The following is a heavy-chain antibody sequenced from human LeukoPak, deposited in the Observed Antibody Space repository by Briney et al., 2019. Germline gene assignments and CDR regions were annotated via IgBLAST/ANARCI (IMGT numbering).Heavy chain of an antibody. CDR3: AREGLSIMGY. D-gene: IGHD2/OR15-2a*01. CDR1: GITFGSYS. CDR2: ISSSGSTK. J-gene: IGHJ4*02. Sequence: PGGSLRLSCGASGITFGSYSMNWVRQAPGKGLEWVSYISSSGSTKYYADSVKGRFTISRDNARNSLYLQMNSLRAEDTAVYFCAREGLSIMGYWGQGTLVTVSS. V-gene: IGHV3-48*01.